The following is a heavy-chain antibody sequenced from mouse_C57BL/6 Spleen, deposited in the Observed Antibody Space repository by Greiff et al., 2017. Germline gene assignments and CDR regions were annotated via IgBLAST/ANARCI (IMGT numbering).Heavy chain of an antibody. J-gene: IGHJ2*01. CDR1: GYAFSSSW. CDR2: IYPGDGDT. D-gene: IGHD1-1*01. CDR3: ARERTTVPYFDG. V-gene: IGHV1-82*01. Sequence: QVQLQQSGPELVKPGASVKISCKASGYAFSSSWMNWVKQRPGKGLEWIGRIYPGDGDTNYNGKFKGKATLTADKSSSTAYMQLSSLTSEDSAVYFCARERTTVPYFDGWGQGTTLTVSS.